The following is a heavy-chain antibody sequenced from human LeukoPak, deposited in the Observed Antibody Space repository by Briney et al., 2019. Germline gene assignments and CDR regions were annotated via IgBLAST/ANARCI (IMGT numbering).Heavy chain of an antibody. CDR2: IYTSGST. CDR3: ARMGPGGLDYYDSSAHDY. J-gene: IGHJ4*02. V-gene: IGHV4-4*07. CDR1: GGSISSYY. Sequence: SETLSLTCTVSGGSISSYYWSWIRQPAGKGLEWIGRIYTSGSTNYNPSLKSRVTISVDTSKNQFSLKLSSVTAADTAVYYCARMGPGGLDYYDSSAHDYWGQGTLVTVSS. D-gene: IGHD3-22*01.